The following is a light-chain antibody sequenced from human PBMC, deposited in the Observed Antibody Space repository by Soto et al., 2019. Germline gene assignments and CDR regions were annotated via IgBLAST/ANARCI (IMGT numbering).Light chain of an antibody. CDR1: QSISNS. Sequence: DIQLTQSPSSLSASVGDRVSITCRASQSISNSLNWYQQKPGKAPKVLIYAASNLQSGVPARFSGRGSGTDFTLTINSRQPEDFATYFCQQTYSLSRVTFGPGTNVDLK. CDR3: QQTYSLSRVT. J-gene: IGKJ3*01. V-gene: IGKV1-39*01. CDR2: AAS.